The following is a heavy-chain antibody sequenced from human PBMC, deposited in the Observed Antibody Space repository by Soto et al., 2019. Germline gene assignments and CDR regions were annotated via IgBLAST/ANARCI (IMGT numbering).Heavy chain of an antibody. D-gene: IGHD1-26*01. Sequence: SETLSLTCSVSGGSIVTSYWSFIRQTAGTGLEWIGRIYITGSTNIHPSLKSRVAMSVDTAKNHCSLKLTSATAADTAVYYCARGGRDCFELRGQGTMVTVSS. CDR1: GGSIVTSY. J-gene: IGHJ3*01. CDR2: IYITGST. CDR3: ARGGRDCFEL. V-gene: IGHV4-4*07.